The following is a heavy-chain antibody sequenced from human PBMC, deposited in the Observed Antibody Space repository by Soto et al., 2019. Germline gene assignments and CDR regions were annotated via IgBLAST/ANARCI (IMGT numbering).Heavy chain of an antibody. D-gene: IGHD3-3*01. V-gene: IGHV3-21*01. CDR1: GFTFSSYS. CDR2: ISSSSSYI. J-gene: IGHJ4*02. CDR3: ARGAYYDFWSGPQSIDY. Sequence: PGGSLRLSCAASGFTFSSYSMNWVRQAPGKGLEWVSSISSSSSYIYYADSVKGRFTTSRDNAKNSLYLQMNSLRAEDTAVYYCARGAYYDFWSGPQSIDYWGQGTLVTVSS.